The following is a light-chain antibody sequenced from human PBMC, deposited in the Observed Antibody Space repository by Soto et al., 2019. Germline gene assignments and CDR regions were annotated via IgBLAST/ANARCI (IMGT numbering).Light chain of an antibody. J-gene: IGKJ3*01. CDR1: QSISTY. Sequence: DIQMTQSPSSLSASVGDRVTMTCRASQSISTYLNWYQQKPGKAPKLLIYAASTLQSGVPSRFSGSGSGTDFTLTISSLQLEDFATYFCQQSFSTPQFTFGPGTKVDI. V-gene: IGKV1-39*01. CDR2: AAS. CDR3: QQSFSTPQFT.